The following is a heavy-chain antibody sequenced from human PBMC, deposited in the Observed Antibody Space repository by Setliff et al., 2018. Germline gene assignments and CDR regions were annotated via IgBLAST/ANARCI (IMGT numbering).Heavy chain of an antibody. CDR3: TTGVNSAYWEYYFEY. CDR1: GLTLSNAW. Sequence: GSLRLSCAASGLTLSNAWMSWVRQDPGKGPEWVGRIKSNTDGGTTEYAEPVKGRFTTSRDDSKNTLYLQMSSLKTEDTAVYYCTTGVNSAYWEYYFEYWGQGTLVTVSS. CDR2: IKSNTDGGTT. J-gene: IGHJ4*02. V-gene: IGHV3-15*01. D-gene: IGHD1-26*01.